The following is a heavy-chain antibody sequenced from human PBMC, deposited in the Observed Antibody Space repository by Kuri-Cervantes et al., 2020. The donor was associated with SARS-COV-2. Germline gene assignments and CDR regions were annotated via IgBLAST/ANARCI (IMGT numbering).Heavy chain of an antibody. CDR3: ARAQPLALGNMDV. V-gene: IGHV3-74*01. CDR2: INSDGSST. CDR1: GLTFSSYW. J-gene: IGHJ6*03. Sequence: GESLKISCAASGLTFSSYWLHWVRQAPGKGLVWVSRINSDGSSTSYADSVKGRFTISRDNAKNTLYLQMNSLRAEDTAVYYCARAQPLALGNMDVWGKGTTVTVSS. D-gene: IGHD2-2*01.